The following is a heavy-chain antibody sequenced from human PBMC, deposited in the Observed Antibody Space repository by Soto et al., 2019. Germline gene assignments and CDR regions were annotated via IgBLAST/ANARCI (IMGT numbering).Heavy chain of an antibody. J-gene: IGHJ6*02. CDR2: IYHSGST. Sequence: PSETLSLTCAVSCGSISSSNWWSWVRHPPGKGLEWIGEIYHSGSTNYNPSLKSRVTISVDKSKNQFSLKLSSVTAADTAVYYCARYGYSSGWVYGMDVWGQGTTVTVSS. CDR3: ARYGYSSGWVYGMDV. D-gene: IGHD6-19*01. CDR1: CGSISSSNW. V-gene: IGHV4-4*02.